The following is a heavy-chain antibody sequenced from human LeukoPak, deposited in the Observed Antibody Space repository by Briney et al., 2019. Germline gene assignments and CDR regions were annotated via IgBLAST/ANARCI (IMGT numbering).Heavy chain of an antibody. D-gene: IGHD1-20*01. J-gene: IGHJ5*02. V-gene: IGHV2-70*01. CDR3: ARLSSGITGKIDP. CDR2: IDWDDDK. CDR1: GFSLSTSGMC. Sequence: GPTLVNPTQTLTXXCTFSGFSLSTSGMCVSWIRQPPGKALEWLALIDWDDDKYYSTSLKTRLTISKETSKNEVVLTMANMDPVDTATYYCARLSSGITGKIDPWGQGTLVTVSS.